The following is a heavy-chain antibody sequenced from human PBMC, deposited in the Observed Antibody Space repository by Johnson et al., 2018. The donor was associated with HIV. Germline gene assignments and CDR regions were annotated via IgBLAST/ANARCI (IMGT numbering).Heavy chain of an antibody. CDR2: ISSSGSTI. CDR3: AKDLGIVGAVHRTFDI. Sequence: VQLVESGGGLVKPGGSLRLSCVASGFTFSDYYMTWVRQAPGKGLEWVSYISSSGSTIYSADSVKGRFTISRDNAKNSLYLQMNSLRAEDTAVYYCAKDLGIVGAVHRTFDIWGQGTMVTISS. D-gene: IGHD1-26*01. V-gene: IGHV3-11*04. CDR1: GFTFSDYY. J-gene: IGHJ3*02.